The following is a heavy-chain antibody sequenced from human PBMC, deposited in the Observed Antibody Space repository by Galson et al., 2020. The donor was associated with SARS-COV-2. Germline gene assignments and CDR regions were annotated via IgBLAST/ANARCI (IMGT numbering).Heavy chain of an antibody. J-gene: IGHJ4*02. CDR2: MNPNSGNS. D-gene: IGHD1-26*01. Sequence: ASVKVSCKASGYTFASYDINLVRQTPGQGLEWMGWMNPNSGNSGHAQKFQGRVTMTRNTSISTAYMELSSLRSEDTAVYYCATPIVGGTFDYWGQGALVTVSS. CDR3: ATPIVGGTFDY. CDR1: GYTFASYD. V-gene: IGHV1-8*01.